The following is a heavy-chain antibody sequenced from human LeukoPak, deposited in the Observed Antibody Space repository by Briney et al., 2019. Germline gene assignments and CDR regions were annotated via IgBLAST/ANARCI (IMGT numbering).Heavy chain of an antibody. V-gene: IGHV4-30-4*01. Sequence: SETLSLTCTVSGGSISSDDYYWSWIRQPPGKGLEWIGHIHYSGSTYYNPSLKSRVTISVDTSKNQFSLKLTSVTDADTAVYYCARVPMAVAIWAFDIWGQGTIVTVSS. J-gene: IGHJ3*02. CDR1: GGSISSDDYY. CDR3: ARVPMAVAIWAFDI. CDR2: IHYSGST. D-gene: IGHD6-19*01.